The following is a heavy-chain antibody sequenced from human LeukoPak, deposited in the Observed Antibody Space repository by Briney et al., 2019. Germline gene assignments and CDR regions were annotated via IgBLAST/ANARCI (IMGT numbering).Heavy chain of an antibody. CDR1: GSTFSSYS. CDR2: ISSSSSYI. J-gene: IGHJ4*02. Sequence: PGGSLRLSCAASGSTFSSYSMNWVRQAPGKGLEWVSSISSSSSYIYYADSVKGRFTISRDNAKNSLYLQMNSLRAEDTAVYYCARDPRYCSSTSCYIGDYWGQGTLVTVSS. D-gene: IGHD2-2*02. V-gene: IGHV3-21*01. CDR3: ARDPRYCSSTSCYIGDY.